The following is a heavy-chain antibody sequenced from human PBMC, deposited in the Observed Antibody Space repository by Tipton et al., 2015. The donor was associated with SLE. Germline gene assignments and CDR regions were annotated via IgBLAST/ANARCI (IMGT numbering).Heavy chain of an antibody. Sequence: TLSLTCSIYGGSFGGYYWSWIRQPPGKGLEWIGEINHGGSTNYNPSLKSRVTISLDTSKNQFSLNLSSVTAADTAVYYCARDSRYQLTYYYMDVWGKGTTVTVSS. D-gene: IGHD2-2*01. J-gene: IGHJ6*03. CDR3: ARDSRYQLTYYYMDV. CDR1: GGSFGGYY. V-gene: IGHV4-34*01. CDR2: INHGGST.